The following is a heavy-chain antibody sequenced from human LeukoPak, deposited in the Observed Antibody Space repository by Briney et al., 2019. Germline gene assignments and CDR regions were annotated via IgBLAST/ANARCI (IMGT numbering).Heavy chain of an antibody. Sequence: APVKASSKASGYTFTKYGITSVRQAPGQGLEWMGWISAYNGDTIYAQKFQGGVTMTTDKSRRTGYMELRTLRSDDTAVYYCARSSDSDSDYWGQGSLVTVSS. V-gene: IGHV1-18*01. CDR3: ARSSDSDSDY. J-gene: IGHJ4*02. CDR2: ISAYNGDT. D-gene: IGHD1-26*01. CDR1: GYTFTKYG.